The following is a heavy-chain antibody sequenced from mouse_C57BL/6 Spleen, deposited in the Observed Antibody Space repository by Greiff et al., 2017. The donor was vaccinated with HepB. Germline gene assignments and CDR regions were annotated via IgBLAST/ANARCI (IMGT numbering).Heavy chain of an antibody. J-gene: IGHJ1*03. CDR3: ARLYYYGSTNWYFDV. D-gene: IGHD1-1*01. CDR2: INPNYGTT. CDR1: GYSFTDYN. V-gene: IGHV1-39*01. Sequence: LKQSGPELVKPGASVKISCKASGYSFTDYNMNWVKQSNGKSLEWIGVINPNYGTTSYNQKFKGKATLTVDQSSSTAYMQLNSLTSEDSAVYYCARLYYYGSTNWYFDVWGTGTTVTVSS.